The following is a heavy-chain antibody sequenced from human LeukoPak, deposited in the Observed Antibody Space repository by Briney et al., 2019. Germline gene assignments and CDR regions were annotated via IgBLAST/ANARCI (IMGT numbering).Heavy chain of an antibody. V-gene: IGHV4-30-4*01. D-gene: IGHD3-22*01. Sequence: SETLSLTCTVSGGSISSGDYYWSWIRQPPGKGLEWIGYIYYSGSTHYNPSLKSRVTISVDTSKNQFSLKLSSVTAADTAVYYCARGVPYYYDSSGYPPWAFDIWGQGTMVTVSS. CDR3: ARGVPYYYDSSGYPPWAFDI. CDR2: IYYSGST. CDR1: GGSISSGDYY. J-gene: IGHJ3*02.